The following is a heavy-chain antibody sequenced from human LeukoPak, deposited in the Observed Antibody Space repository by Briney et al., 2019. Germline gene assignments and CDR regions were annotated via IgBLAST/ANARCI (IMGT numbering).Heavy chain of an antibody. CDR2: MNPNSGNT. J-gene: IGHJ4*02. D-gene: IGHD3-10*01. Sequence: ASVKVSCKASGYTFTSYDINWVRQATGQGLEWMGWMNPNSGNTGYAQKFQGRVTITRNTSISTAYMELSSLRSEDTAVYYCARDPQEWFGESKNWGQGTLFTVSS. CDR1: GYTFTSYD. V-gene: IGHV1-8*03. CDR3: ARDPQEWFGESKN.